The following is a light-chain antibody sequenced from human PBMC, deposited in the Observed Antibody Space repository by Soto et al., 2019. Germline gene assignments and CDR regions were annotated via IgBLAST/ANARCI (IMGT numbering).Light chain of an antibody. J-gene: IGLJ1*01. CDR1: ISNIGGNS. V-gene: IGLV1-51*01. CDR3: GSWDSSLSAYV. Sequence: QSVLTEPPSVSADPGQKVTISCSVSISNIGGNSVSWYQQLPGTAPKLLIYDDNKRPSGIPDRFSGSKSGTSATLGITGFQTGDEADYYCGSWDSSLSAYVFGTGTKVTVL. CDR2: DDN.